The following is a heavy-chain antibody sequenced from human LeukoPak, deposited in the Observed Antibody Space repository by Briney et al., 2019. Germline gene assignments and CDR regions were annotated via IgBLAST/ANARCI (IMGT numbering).Heavy chain of an antibody. CDR1: GGSISSGGYS. V-gene: IGHV4-30-4*07. CDR2: LYYSGST. D-gene: IGHD6-13*01. CDR3: ARVGRRSSTWPN. Sequence: SETLSLTCAVSGGSISSGGYSWNWIRQPPGKGLEWIGYLYYSGSTYYNPSLESRVLISVDTSKNQFSLKLSSVTAADTAVYYCARVGRRSSTWPNWGQGTLVTVSS. J-gene: IGHJ4*02.